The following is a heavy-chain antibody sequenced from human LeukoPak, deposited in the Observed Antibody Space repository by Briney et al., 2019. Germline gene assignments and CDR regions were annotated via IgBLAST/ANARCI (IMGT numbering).Heavy chain of an antibody. J-gene: IGHJ4*02. CDR2: INPNSGGT. CDR3: ARVWAPGQTKNSGSYSVFDY. CDR1: GYTFTGYY. Sequence: ASVKVSCKASGYTFTGYYMHWVRQAPGQGLEWMGWINPNSGGTNYAQKFQGRVTMTRDTSISTAYMELSRLRSDDTAVYYCARVWAPGQTKNSGSYSVFDYWGQGTLVTVSS. D-gene: IGHD1-26*01. V-gene: IGHV1-2*02.